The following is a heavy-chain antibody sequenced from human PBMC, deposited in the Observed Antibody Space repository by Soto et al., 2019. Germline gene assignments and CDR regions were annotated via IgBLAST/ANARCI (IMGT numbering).Heavy chain of an antibody. Sequence: SETLSLTCAVYGGSFSGYYWSWIRQPPGKGLEWIGEIDHSGSTNYNPSLESRVTISVDTSKNQFSLKLSSVTAADTAVYYCARGSRGGYDCLDYCGQGTLVTVSS. CDR3: ARGSRGGYDCLDY. J-gene: IGHJ4*02. CDR2: IDHSGST. D-gene: IGHD5-12*01. V-gene: IGHV4-34*01. CDR1: GGSFSGYY.